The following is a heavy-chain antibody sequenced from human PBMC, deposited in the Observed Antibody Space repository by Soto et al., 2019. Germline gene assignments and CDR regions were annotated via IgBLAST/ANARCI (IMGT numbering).Heavy chain of an antibody. CDR2: INHSGST. V-gene: IGHV4-34*01. CDR3: ARHVPSGSYPFDY. D-gene: IGHD3-10*01. J-gene: IGHJ4*02. CDR1: GGSFSGYY. Sequence: SETLSLTCAVYGGSFSGYYWSWIRQPPGKGLEWIGEINHSGSTNYNPSLKSRVTISVDTSKNQFSLKLSSVTAADTAVYYCARHVPSGSYPFDYWGQGTLVTVSS.